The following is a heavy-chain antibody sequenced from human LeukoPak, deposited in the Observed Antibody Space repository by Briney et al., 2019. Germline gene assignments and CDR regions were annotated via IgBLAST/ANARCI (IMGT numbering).Heavy chain of an antibody. J-gene: IGHJ4*02. CDR2: IRYDGSNK. CDR3: AKDHYYYGSGTYYFDY. D-gene: IGHD3-10*01. CDR1: GFTFSSYG. Sequence: GGSLRLSCAASGFTFSSYGMHWVRQAPGKGLEWVAFIRYDGSNKYYADSVKGRFTISKDNSKNTLYLQMNSLRAEDTAVYYCAKDHYYYGSGTYYFDYWGQGTLVTVSS. V-gene: IGHV3-30*02.